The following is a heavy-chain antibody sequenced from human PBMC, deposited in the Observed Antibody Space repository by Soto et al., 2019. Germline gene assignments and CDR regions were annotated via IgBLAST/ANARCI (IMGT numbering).Heavy chain of an antibody. V-gene: IGHV1-8*01. CDR3: ARAEEGVPAAMRGLVAFDI. D-gene: IGHD2-2*01. CDR1: GYTFTSYD. Sequence: ASVKVSCKASGYTFTSYDINWVRQATGQGLEWMGWMNPNSGNTGYAQKFQGRVTMTRNTSISTAYMELSSLRSEDTAVYYRARAEEGVPAAMRGLVAFDIWGQGTMVTVSS. J-gene: IGHJ3*02. CDR2: MNPNSGNT.